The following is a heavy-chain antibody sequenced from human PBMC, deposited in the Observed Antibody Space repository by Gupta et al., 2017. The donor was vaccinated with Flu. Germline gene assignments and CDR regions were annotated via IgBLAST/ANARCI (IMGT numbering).Heavy chain of an antibody. D-gene: IGHD1-1*01. Sequence: QLQLVESGGGVVQPGRSLRLSCAASGFFFSNYGMHWVRQAPGKGLEWVAAILRDGTNEFYADSVKGRFTISRDNSGNTLYLQMNSLRVEDTAVYYCAKDRVDSTAWNEISNDFDSWGQGTLVTVSS. CDR3: AKDRVDSTAWNEISNDFDS. CDR2: ILRDGTNE. J-gene: IGHJ4*02. V-gene: IGHV3-30*18. CDR1: GFFFSNYG.